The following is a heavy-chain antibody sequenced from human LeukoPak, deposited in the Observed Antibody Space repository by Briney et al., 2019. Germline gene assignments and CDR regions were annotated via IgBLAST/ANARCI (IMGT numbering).Heavy chain of an antibody. CDR1: DFNFITYA. V-gene: IGHV3-23*01. Sequence: PGGSLRLSCAASDFNFITYAMSWVRQAPGKGLEWVSTISGGGDVTYYADSVKGRFTISRDNAKNSLYLQMNSLRAEDTAVYYCARVLAELWLFRHDAFDIWGQGTMVTVSS. J-gene: IGHJ3*02. CDR3: ARVLAELWLFRHDAFDI. CDR2: ISGGGDVT. D-gene: IGHD5-18*01.